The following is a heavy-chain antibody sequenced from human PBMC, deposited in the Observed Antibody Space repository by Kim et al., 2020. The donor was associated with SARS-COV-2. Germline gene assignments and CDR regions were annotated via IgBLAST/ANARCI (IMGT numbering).Heavy chain of an antibody. D-gene: IGHD6-19*01. CDR3: ASSGIAVGVNPTGY. J-gene: IGHJ4*02. V-gene: IGHV7-4-1*02. CDR2: INTNTGNP. CDR1: GYTFTNYV. Sequence: ASVKVSCKASGYTFTNYVMNWVRQAPGQGLEWMGWINTNTGNPTYAQGFTGRIVFTLNTTVSTAYLQISSLKAEDNAVYYCASSGIAVGVNPTGYWGQGTLVTVSS.